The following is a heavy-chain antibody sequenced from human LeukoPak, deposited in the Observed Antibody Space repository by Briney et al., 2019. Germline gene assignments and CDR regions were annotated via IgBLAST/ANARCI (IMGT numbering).Heavy chain of an antibody. Sequence: ASVKVSCKVSGYTLTELSMHWVRQAPGKGLEWVGGFDPEDGETIYAQKFQGRVTMTEDTSTDTAYMELSSLRSEDTAVYYCATDLVVVPGFQHWGQGTLVTVSS. D-gene: IGHD2-2*01. CDR3: ATDLVVVPGFQH. J-gene: IGHJ1*01. CDR2: FDPEDGET. CDR1: GYTLTELS. V-gene: IGHV1-24*01.